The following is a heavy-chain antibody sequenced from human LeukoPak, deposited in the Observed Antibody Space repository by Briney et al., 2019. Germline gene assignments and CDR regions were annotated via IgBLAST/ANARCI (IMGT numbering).Heavy chain of an antibody. CDR2: IYYRGST. J-gene: IGHJ4*02. CDR1: GASISSYY. D-gene: IGHD6-19*01. CDR3: ANGPGGYSSGYFVWYFDY. Sequence: SETLSLTCTVSGASISSYYWSWIRQPPGKGLEWIGYIYYRGSTNYNPSLKSRVTISVDTSKKQFSLKLSSVTAADTAVYYCANGPGGYSSGYFVWYFDYWGQGTLVTVSS. V-gene: IGHV4-59*01.